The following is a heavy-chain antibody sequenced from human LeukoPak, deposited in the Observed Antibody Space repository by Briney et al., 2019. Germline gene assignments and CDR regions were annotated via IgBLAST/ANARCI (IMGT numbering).Heavy chain of an antibody. Sequence: GGSLRLSCSASGFTFSSYAMHWVRQAPGKGLEYVSAISSNGGSTYYADSVKGRFTISRDNSKNTLYLQMSSLRAEDTAVYYCAKRGYSSSWYLNWFDPWGQGTLVTVSS. V-gene: IGHV3-64D*06. D-gene: IGHD6-13*01. CDR2: ISSNGGST. J-gene: IGHJ5*02. CDR1: GFTFSSYA. CDR3: AKRGYSSSWYLNWFDP.